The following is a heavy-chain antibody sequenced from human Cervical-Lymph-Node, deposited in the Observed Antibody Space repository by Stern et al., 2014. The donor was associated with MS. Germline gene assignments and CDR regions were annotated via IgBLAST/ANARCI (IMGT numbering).Heavy chain of an antibody. V-gene: IGHV3-20*04. D-gene: IGHD3/OR15-3a*01. CDR1: GFNFDEYG. CDR2: ITLNGKSK. CDR3: VREPHHDFWTGYSDY. Sequence: EVQLEESGARVVRPGGSLGLSCVTSGFNFDEYGMGWVRQGPGKGLEWVAGITLNGKSKGYDSSFKGRVPISREHAKSTPSLLMNSLRVEDTTLYYCVREPHHDFWTGYSDYWGQGTRVTVSS. J-gene: IGHJ4*02.